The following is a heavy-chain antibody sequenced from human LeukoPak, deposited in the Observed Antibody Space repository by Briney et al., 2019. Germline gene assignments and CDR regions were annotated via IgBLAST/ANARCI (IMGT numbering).Heavy chain of an antibody. Sequence: SVKVSCKASGGTFSSYAISWVRQAPGQGLEWIGRIIPIFGTANYAQKFQGRVTITTDESTSTAYMELSSLRSEDTAVYYCARDLGSSSPLDYWGQGTLVTVSS. CDR3: ARDLGSSSPLDY. D-gene: IGHD6-13*01. V-gene: IGHV1-69*05. J-gene: IGHJ4*02. CDR1: GGTFSSYA. CDR2: IIPIFGTA.